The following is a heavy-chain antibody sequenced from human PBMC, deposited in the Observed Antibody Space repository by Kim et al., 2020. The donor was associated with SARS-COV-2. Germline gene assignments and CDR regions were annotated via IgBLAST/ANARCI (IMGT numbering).Heavy chain of an antibody. D-gene: IGHD2-2*02. CDR3: ARGRAGVVPSPILGIGPHYDYYAMDV. CDR2: IKHSGST. J-gene: IGHJ6*02. Sequence: SETLSLTCAVYGGSFSGYHWSWIRQPPGKGLEWIGEIKHSGSTNYNPSPKSRVTMSVDTSKSQFSLKLRSVTAADTAVYYCARGRAGVVPSPILGIGPHYDYYAMDVWGQGTTVTVSS. CDR1: GGSFSGYH. V-gene: IGHV4-34*01.